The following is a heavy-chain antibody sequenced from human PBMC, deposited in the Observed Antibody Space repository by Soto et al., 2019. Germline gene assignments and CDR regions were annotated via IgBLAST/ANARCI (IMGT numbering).Heavy chain of an antibody. CDR3: ARVHYYGSGSHRGFDP. Sequence: QVQLQESGPGLVKPSQTLSLTCTVSGGSISSGDYYWSWIRQPPGKGLEWIGYIYYSGSTYYNPSLKSRVTISVDTSKNQFALKLSSVTAADTAVYYCARVHYYGSGSHRGFDPWGQGTLVTVSS. J-gene: IGHJ5*02. V-gene: IGHV4-30-4*01. D-gene: IGHD3-10*01. CDR2: IYYSGST. CDR1: GGSISSGDYY.